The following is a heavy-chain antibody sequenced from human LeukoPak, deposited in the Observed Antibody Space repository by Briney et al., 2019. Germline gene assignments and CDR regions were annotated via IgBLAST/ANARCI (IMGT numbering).Heavy chain of an antibody. V-gene: IGHV1-46*01. CDR1: GYTFTNYY. CDR2: INPSGGST. Sequence: ASVKVSCTASGYTFTNYYMHWGRQAPGQRLEWMGIINPSGGSTTYAQKFQDRVTMTRDMSTSTVYMELSSLRSEDTAVYYCARNRWLDCWGQGTLVTVPS. J-gene: IGHJ4*02. CDR3: ARNRWLDC. D-gene: IGHD5-24*01.